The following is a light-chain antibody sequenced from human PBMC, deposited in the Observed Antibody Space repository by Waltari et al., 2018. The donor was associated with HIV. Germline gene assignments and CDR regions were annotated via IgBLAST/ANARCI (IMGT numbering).Light chain of an antibody. CDR2: DAS. J-gene: IGKJ1*01. Sequence: EIVLTQSPATLSLSPGERATLSCRASQSVNTYLAWYQQKPGQAPRLLIYDASNRATDIPARFSGGGSETDFTLTISSLEPEDFAVYYCHQRRNWPRTFGQGTKVDIK. V-gene: IGKV3-11*01. CDR3: HQRRNWPRT. CDR1: QSVNTY.